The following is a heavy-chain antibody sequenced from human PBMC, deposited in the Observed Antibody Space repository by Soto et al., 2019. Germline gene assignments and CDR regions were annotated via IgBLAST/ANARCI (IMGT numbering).Heavy chain of an antibody. CDR2: IYWDDGK. D-gene: IGHD3-9*01. CDR3: AHKGPEDWPLDY. J-gene: IGHJ4*02. CDR1: GFSLSTSGVG. Sequence: QITLKESGPTLVRPTQTLTLPCAFSGFSLSTSGVGVGWIRQPPGKALEWLAVIYWDDGKHYSPSLRSRLTITKDTSKNQVVLTMTNMDPMDTGTYYCAHKGPEDWPLDYWGQGTLVTVSS. V-gene: IGHV2-5*02.